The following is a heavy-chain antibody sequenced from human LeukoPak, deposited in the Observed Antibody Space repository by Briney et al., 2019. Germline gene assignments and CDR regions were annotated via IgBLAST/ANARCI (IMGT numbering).Heavy chain of an antibody. J-gene: IGHJ4*02. Sequence: ASETLSLTCTVSGYSISSGYYWGWIRQPPGKGLEWIGSIYHSGSTYYNPSLKSRVTISVDTSKNQFSLKLSSVTAADTAVYYCAREIVVVPAAYDYWGQGTLVTVSS. V-gene: IGHV4-38-2*02. CDR1: GYSISSGYY. CDR3: AREIVVVPAAYDY. CDR2: IYHSGST. D-gene: IGHD2-2*01.